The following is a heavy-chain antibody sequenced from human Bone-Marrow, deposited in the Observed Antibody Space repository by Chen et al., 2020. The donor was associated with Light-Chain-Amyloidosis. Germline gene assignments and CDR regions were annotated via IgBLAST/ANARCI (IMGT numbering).Heavy chain of an antibody. CDR1: GFTFSSYS. V-gene: IGHV3-21*01. D-gene: IGHD6-19*01. CDR2: NSSSSSYN. J-gene: IGHJ4*02. CDR3: ARRGAVAGIIDY. Sequence: EVQLVESGGGLVKPGGSLRLSCAASGFTFSSYSMNWVRQAPGKGLEWVSINSSSSSYNYHANPMKGRFTISRDKRKDSLYLQMNRLRGEDKAVYFCARRGAVAGIIDYWGQGTLVTVSS.